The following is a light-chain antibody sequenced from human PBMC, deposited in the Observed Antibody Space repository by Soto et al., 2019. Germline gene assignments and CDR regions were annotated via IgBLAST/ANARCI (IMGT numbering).Light chain of an antibody. CDR1: TGAVTSGHY. V-gene: IGLV7-46*01. Sequence: QSAVTQEPSLTVSPGGTVTLTCGSSTGAVTSGHYPYWFQQKPGQAPRTLIHDTSNKQSWTPARFSGSLLGGKAALTLSGAQPEDEAEYYCLLSYSGPAVFGGGTQLTVL. CDR2: DTS. CDR3: LLSYSGPAV. J-gene: IGLJ7*01.